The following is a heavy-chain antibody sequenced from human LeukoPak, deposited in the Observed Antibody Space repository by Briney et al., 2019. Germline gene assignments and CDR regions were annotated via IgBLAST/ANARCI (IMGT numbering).Heavy chain of an antibody. D-gene: IGHD7-27*01. CDR3: SRCLGHGSYYYYGMDV. CDR2: IYYSGST. J-gene: IGHJ6*02. V-gene: IGHV4-59*01. Sequence: PSETLSLTCTVSGGSISSYYWSWIRQPPGKGLEWIGHIYYSGSTNYNPSLKSRVTISVDTSKNQFSLKLSSVTAADTAVYYCSRCLGHGSYYYYGMDVWGQGTTVTVSS. CDR1: GGSISSYY.